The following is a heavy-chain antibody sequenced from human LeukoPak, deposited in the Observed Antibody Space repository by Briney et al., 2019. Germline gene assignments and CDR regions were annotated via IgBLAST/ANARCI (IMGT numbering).Heavy chain of an antibody. J-gene: IGHJ4*02. V-gene: IGHV3-30*02. CDR2: IRYDGSNK. CDR3: AKGRSYGDSPFDY. D-gene: IGHD4-17*01. CDR1: GFTFSSYG. Sequence: ESGGSLRLSCAASGFTFSSYGMHWVRQAPGKGLEWVAFIRYDGSNKYYADSVKGRFTISRDNSKNTLYLQMDSLRAEDTAVYYCAKGRSYGDSPFDYWGQGTLVTVSS.